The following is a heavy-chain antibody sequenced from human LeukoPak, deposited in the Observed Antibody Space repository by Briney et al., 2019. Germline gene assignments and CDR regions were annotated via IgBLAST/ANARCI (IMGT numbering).Heavy chain of an antibody. CDR2: IYHSGST. D-gene: IGHD1-20*01. CDR1: GGSISSGTYY. J-gene: IGHJ6*03. Sequence: SETLSLTCTVSGGSISSGTYYWGWIRQPPGKGLEWIGSIYHSGSTYYNPSLKSRVTISVDTSKNQFSLKLSSVTAEDTAVYYCARGPLGDNYYYYYYYMDVWGKGTTVTVSS. V-gene: IGHV4-39*07. CDR3: ARGPLGDNYYYYYYYMDV.